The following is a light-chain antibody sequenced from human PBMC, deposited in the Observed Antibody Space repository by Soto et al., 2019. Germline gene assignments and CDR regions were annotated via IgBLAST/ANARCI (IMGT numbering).Light chain of an antibody. J-gene: IGKJ1*01. V-gene: IGKV3-20*01. Sequence: EIVLTQSPGTLSLSPGETATLSCRASQTVNSDYLAWFQQRPGQAPRLLIFATSRRATDIPDRFSGSGSGTDFTLDIRRLEPEDFAVYYCHQFGYSPRTFGPGTKVE. CDR3: HQFGYSPRT. CDR2: ATS. CDR1: QTVNSDY.